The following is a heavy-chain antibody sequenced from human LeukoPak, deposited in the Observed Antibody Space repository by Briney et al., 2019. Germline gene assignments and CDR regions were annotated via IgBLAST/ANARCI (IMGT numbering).Heavy chain of an antibody. CDR3: AGSAIDVYYYDSRADKDAFDM. Sequence: SETLSLTCTVSGGSVSSGSYYWSWIRQPPGKGLEWIGEINHRRSTNYNPSLKSRVTISVDTSKNQFSLRLSSVTAADTAVYYCAGSAIDVYYYDSRADKDAFDMWGQGTMVTVSS. D-gene: IGHD3-22*01. J-gene: IGHJ3*02. CDR1: GGSVSSGSYY. V-gene: IGHV4-39*07. CDR2: INHRRST.